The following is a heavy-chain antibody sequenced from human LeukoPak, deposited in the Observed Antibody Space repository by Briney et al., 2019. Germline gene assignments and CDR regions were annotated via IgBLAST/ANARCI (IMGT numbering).Heavy chain of an antibody. CDR2: ISGSGGST. CDR3: AKPKGSWFDYDY. Sequence: GGSLRLSCAASGFTFSSYAMSWVRQAPGKGLEWVSAISGSGGSTYYADSVEGRFTISRDNSKNTLYLQMNSLRAEDTAVYYCAKPKGSWFDYDYWGQGTLVTVSS. D-gene: IGHD1-26*01. CDR1: GFTFSSYA. V-gene: IGHV3-23*01. J-gene: IGHJ4*02.